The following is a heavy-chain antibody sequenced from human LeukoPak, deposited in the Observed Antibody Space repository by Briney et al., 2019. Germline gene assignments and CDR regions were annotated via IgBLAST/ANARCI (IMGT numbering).Heavy chain of an antibody. J-gene: IGHJ2*01. CDR2: ILRDETYT. V-gene: IGHV3-74*01. D-gene: IGHD6-25*01. CDR1: GFTISSSQ. Sequence: HAGGSLRLSCAASGFTISSSQMHWVRQAPGKGLVWVSRILRDETYTNYADSVRGRFTISRDNANNMLFLQMNSLRGEDTAVYFCTRDPGSDTREWYFDVWGRGTLVTVSS. CDR3: TRDPGSDTREWYFDV.